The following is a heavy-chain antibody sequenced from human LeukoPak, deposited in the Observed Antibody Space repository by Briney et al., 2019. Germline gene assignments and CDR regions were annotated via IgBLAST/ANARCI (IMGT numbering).Heavy chain of an antibody. CDR3: ARDRVTVTTFDAFDI. V-gene: IGHV3-33*01. J-gene: IGHJ3*02. D-gene: IGHD4-17*01. CDR2: IWYDGSNK. CDR1: GFTFSSYG. Sequence: GGSLRLSCAASGFTFSSYGMHWVRQAPGKGPEWVAVIWYDGSNKYYADSVKGRFTISRDNSKNTLYLQMNSLRAEDTAVYYCARDRVTVTTFDAFDIWGQGTMVTVSS.